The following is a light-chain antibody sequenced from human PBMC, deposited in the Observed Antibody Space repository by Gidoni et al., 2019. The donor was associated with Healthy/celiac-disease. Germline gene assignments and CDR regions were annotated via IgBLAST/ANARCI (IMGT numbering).Light chain of an antibody. CDR3: QQYYSTPRT. CDR2: WAS. V-gene: IGKV4-1*01. J-gene: IGKJ2*01. CDR1: QSVLYSSNNKNY. Sequence: DIVMTQSPDSLAVSLGERATINCKSSQSVLYSSNNKNYLALYQQKPGQPPKLLIYWASTRESGVPDRFSCSGSGADFTLTISSLQAEDVAVYYCQQYYSTPRTFGQGTKLEIK.